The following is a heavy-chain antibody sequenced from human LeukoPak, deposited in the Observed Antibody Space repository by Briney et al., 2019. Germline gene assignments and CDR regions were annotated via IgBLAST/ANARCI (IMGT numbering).Heavy chain of an antibody. CDR3: ARDRGAYDSSGYYYGYFDL. Sequence: SETLSLTCTVSGGSISSGSYYWRWIRQPAGKGLEWIGRIYTSGSTNYNPFLKSRVTISVDTSKNQFSLKLSSVTAADTAVYYCARDRGAYDSSGYYYGYFDLWGRGTLVTVSS. J-gene: IGHJ2*01. V-gene: IGHV4-61*02. CDR1: GGSISSGSYY. D-gene: IGHD3-22*01. CDR2: IYTSGST.